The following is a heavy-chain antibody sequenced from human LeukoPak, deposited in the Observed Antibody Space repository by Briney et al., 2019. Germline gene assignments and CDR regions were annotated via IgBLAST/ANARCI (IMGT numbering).Heavy chain of an antibody. J-gene: IGHJ3*02. V-gene: IGHV3-23*01. CDR2: ITGSGGAT. Sequence: GGSLRLSCAASGFTFSSYGMSWVRQAPGKGLEWVSAITGSGGATFYADSVKGRFTISRDNSKNTLYLQMNSLRAEDTAVYYCARGGSYLSAFDIWGQGTMVTVSS. D-gene: IGHD1-26*01. CDR3: ARGGSYLSAFDI. CDR1: GFTFSSYG.